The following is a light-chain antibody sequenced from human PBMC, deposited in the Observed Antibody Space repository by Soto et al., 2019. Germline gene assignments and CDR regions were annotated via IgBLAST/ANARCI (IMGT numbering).Light chain of an antibody. J-gene: IGLJ2*01. Sequence: QSVLTQPLSASGSPGQSVTISCTGTSSDIGGYNYVSWYQQHPGKAPKLMIYEVSKRPSGVPDRFSGSKSGNTASLTVSGLQAEDEADYYCSSYAGSNMVVFGGGTKVTVL. CDR3: SSYAGSNMVV. V-gene: IGLV2-8*01. CDR2: EVS. CDR1: SSDIGGYNY.